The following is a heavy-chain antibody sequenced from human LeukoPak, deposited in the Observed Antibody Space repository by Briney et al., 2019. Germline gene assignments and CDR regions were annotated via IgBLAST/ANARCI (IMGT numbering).Heavy chain of an antibody. Sequence: SETLSLTCTVSGGSISGYYWSWIRQPPGQGLEWIAYIHSNGYTNYNPSLKNRVTIFSLKVTSVTAADTAMYYCTKREGPMSGSYDYFDPWGQGTLVTVS. CDR1: GGSISGYY. CDR3: TKREGPMSGSYDYFDP. V-gene: IGHV4-4*09. CDR2: IHSNGYT. D-gene: IGHD1-26*01. J-gene: IGHJ5*02.